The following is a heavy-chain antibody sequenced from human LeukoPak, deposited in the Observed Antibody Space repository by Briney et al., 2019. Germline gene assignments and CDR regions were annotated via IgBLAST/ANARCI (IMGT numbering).Heavy chain of an antibody. J-gene: IGHJ4*02. CDR1: GFTFSSYS. CDR2: ISNSSGNI. D-gene: IGHD5-12*01. Sequence: PGGSLRLSCAASGFTFSSYSMNWVRQAPGKGLEWVSYISNSSGNIYYADSVKGRFTMSRDNTKNSLYLQMNSLRAEDTAVYYCVRDLRQWLRFSFFDSWGQGTLVTVSS. V-gene: IGHV3-48*04. CDR3: VRDLRQWLRFSFFDS.